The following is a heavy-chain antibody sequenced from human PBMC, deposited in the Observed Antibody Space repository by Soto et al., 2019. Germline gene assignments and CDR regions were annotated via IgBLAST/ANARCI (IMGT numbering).Heavy chain of an antibody. CDR2: IYYSGST. D-gene: IGHD6-13*01. J-gene: IGHJ5*02. V-gene: IGHV4-59*01. CDR1: GGSISSYY. Sequence: SETLSLTCTVSGGSISSYYWSWIRQPPGKGLEWIGYIYYSGSTNYNPSLKSRVTISVDTSKNQFSLKLSSVTAADTAVYYCARGIKQQLVPGWFDPWGQGTLVTVSS. CDR3: ARGIKQQLVPGWFDP.